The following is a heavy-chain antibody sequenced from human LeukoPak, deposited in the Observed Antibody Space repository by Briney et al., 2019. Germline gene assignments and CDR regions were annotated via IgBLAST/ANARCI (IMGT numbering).Heavy chain of an antibody. V-gene: IGHV4-38-2*02. Sequence: PSETLSLTCTVSGGSISSGYYWGWIRQPPGKGLEWIGSIYHSGSTYYNPSLKSRVTISVDTSKNQFSLKLSSVTAADTAVYYCARVTPMATIVYWGQGTLVTVSS. CDR2: IYHSGST. CDR1: GGSISSGYY. CDR3: ARVTPMATIVY. J-gene: IGHJ4*02. D-gene: IGHD5-24*01.